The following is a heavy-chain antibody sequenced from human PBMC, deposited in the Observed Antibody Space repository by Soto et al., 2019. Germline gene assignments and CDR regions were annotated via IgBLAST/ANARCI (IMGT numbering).Heavy chain of an antibody. CDR2: INHSGGT. J-gene: IGHJ5*02. D-gene: IGHD3-3*01. CDR3: ARVPGDFWSGYYENNWFDP. Sequence: SETLSLTCAVYGGSFSGYYWSWIRQPPGKGLEWIGEINHSGGTNYNPSLKSRVTISVDTSKNQFSLKLSSVTAADTAVYYCARVPGDFWSGYYENNWFDPWGQGTLVTVSS. CDR1: GGSFSGYY. V-gene: IGHV4-34*01.